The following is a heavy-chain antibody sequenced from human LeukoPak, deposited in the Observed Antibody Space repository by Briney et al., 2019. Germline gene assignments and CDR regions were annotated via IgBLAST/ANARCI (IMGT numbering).Heavy chain of an antibody. CDR2: INHSGST. CDR1: GGSISSYY. CDR3: ARGRRDIVVVPAAKKVRNWFDP. D-gene: IGHD2-2*01. J-gene: IGHJ5*02. V-gene: IGHV4-34*01. Sequence: PSETLSLTCTVSGGSISSYYWSWIRQPPGKGLEWIGEINHSGSTNYNPSLKSRVTISVDTSKNQFSLKLSSVTAADTAVYYCARGRRDIVVVPAAKKVRNWFDPWGQGTLVTVSS.